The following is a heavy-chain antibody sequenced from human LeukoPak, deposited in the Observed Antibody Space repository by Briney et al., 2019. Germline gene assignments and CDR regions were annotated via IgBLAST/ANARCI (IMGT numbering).Heavy chain of an antibody. CDR2: IIPIFGTA. D-gene: IGHD4-17*01. Sequence: SVKVSCKASGGTFSSYAISWVRQAPGQGLEWMGGIIPIFGTANYAQKFKGRVTITADESTSTAYMEPSSLRSEDTAVYYCAREKGMHGDYSFDYWGQGTLVTVSS. CDR1: GGTFSSYA. CDR3: AREKGMHGDYSFDY. J-gene: IGHJ4*02. V-gene: IGHV1-69*01.